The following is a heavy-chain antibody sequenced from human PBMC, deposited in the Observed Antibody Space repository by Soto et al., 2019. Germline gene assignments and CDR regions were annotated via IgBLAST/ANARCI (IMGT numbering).Heavy chain of an antibody. J-gene: IGHJ5*02. CDR1: GGTFTYYG. CDR2: IIPIIGPA. Sequence: QVHLVQSGAEVKRPGSSVKLSCKASGGTFTYYGISWVRQAPGQGLEWMGGIIPIIGPATYAQKFQGRVTITAEQSTRTAYMELSSLGSEDTALYYCARDLGTTIAGTPGRETYGWLDPWGQGTLVTVSS. CDR3: ARDLGTTIAGTPGRETYGWLDP. D-gene: IGHD3-22*01. V-gene: IGHV1-69*12.